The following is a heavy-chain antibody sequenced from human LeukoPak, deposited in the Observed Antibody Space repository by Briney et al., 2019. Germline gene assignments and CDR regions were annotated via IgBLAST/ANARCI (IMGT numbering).Heavy chain of an antibody. V-gene: IGHV4-59*11. CDR3: ARDLVTVTKGFDI. J-gene: IGHJ3*02. D-gene: IGHD4-17*01. CDR1: DDSFSSHY. Sequence: SETLPLTCAVSDDSFSSHYWTWIRQPPGKGLEWIGYISYLGSTNYNPSLKSRVTISIDTSKNQFSLKLSSVTAADTAVYYCARDLVTVTKGFDIWGQGTMVSVSS. CDR2: ISYLGST.